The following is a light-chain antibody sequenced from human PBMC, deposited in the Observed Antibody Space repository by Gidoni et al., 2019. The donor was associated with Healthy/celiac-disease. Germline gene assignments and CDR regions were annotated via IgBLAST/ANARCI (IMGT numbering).Light chain of an antibody. CDR3: QQYGSSRT. J-gene: IGKJ4*01. Sequence: SVMTPPPGTLSLSPGERATLSCRASQSVSSSYLAWDQQKPGQAPRLLIYGASSRATGIPDRFSGSGSGTDFTLTISRLEPEDFAVYYCQQYGSSRTFGGGTKVEIK. V-gene: IGKV3-20*01. CDR1: QSVSSSY. CDR2: GAS.